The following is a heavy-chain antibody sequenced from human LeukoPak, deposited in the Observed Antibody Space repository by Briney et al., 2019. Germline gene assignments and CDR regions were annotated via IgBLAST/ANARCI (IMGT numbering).Heavy chain of an antibody. CDR1: GFTFSSYW. V-gene: IGHV3-74*01. J-gene: IGHJ4*02. D-gene: IGHD1-26*01. CDR3: ARGPAATSGNYYVGDY. Sequence: GGSLRLSCAASGFTFSSYWMHWVRQAPGNGLVWVARINSDGRSTSYADSVKGRFTISRDNAKDILYLQMNTLGAEGTAVYYCARGPAATSGNYYVGDYWGQGTLVTVSS. CDR2: INSDGRST.